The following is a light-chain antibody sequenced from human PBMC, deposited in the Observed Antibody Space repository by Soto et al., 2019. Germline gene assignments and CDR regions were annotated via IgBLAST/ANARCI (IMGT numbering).Light chain of an antibody. J-gene: IGKJ1*01. CDR2: GAS. Sequence: IVLTQSPGTLSLSPGERATLSCRASQRVSSSYLAWYQLKPGQAPSLLIYGASSRATGIPDRFSGSGYGTDFSLSISRLEPEDFSVYYCQQYGSSSWTFGQGTRVHIK. V-gene: IGKV3-20*01. CDR3: QQYGSSSWT. CDR1: QRVSSSY.